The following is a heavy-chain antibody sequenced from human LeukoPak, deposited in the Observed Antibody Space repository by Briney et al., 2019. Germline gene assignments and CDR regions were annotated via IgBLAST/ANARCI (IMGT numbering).Heavy chain of an antibody. J-gene: IGHJ4*02. CDR1: GFTFSSYA. D-gene: IGHD3-10*01. V-gene: IGHV3-23*01. Sequence: GGSLRLSCAASGFTFSSYAMSWVRQAPGKGLEWVSAISGSGGSTYYADSVKGRFTISRDNSKNTLYLQMNSLRAEDTAVYYCANPCDSGTFPPGYWGRGTLVTVSS. CDR2: ISGSGGST. CDR3: ANPCDSGTFPPGY.